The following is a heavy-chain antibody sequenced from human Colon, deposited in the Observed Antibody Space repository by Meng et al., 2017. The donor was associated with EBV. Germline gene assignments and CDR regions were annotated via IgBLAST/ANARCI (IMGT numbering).Heavy chain of an antibody. CDR1: GVCLSCYI. Sequence: HLSQWGAGLTAPSVTLARIWCVDGVCLSCYIWSGTRQPPGKGLEWIGEINHSGSTHYNPSLKSRLTISVDTSKNQVSLKLSTVTAADTAVYYCARGDGTGSGNWFDPWGQGTLVTVSS. CDR3: ARGDGTGSGNWFDP. J-gene: IGHJ5*02. CDR2: INHSGST. V-gene: IGHV4-34*01. D-gene: IGHD3-10*01.